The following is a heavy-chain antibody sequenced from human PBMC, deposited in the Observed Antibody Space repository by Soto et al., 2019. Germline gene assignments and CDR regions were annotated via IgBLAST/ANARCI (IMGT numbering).Heavy chain of an antibody. CDR2: ISGSGDST. D-gene: IGHD1-26*01. J-gene: IGHJ4*02. Sequence: EVQLLESGGGLVQPGGSLRLSCAASEFTFTSYAMSWVRQAPGKGPEWVSDISGSGDSTYYADSVKGRFTISRDNSKNTLYLQMNSLRADDTAVYYCAKGRRSGSYRSRGFDYWGQGTLVTVSS. CDR3: AKGRRSGSYRSRGFDY. CDR1: EFTFTSYA. V-gene: IGHV3-23*01.